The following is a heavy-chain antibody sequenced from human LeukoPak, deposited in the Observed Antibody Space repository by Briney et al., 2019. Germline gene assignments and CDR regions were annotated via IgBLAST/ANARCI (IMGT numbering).Heavy chain of an antibody. J-gene: IGHJ4*02. CDR1: GGTFSSYA. Sequence: SVKVSCKASGGTFSSYAISWVRQAPGQGLEWMGGIIPIFGTANYAQKFQGRVTMTRDTSTSTVYMELSSLRSEDTAVYYCARENRYYFDYWGQGTLVTVSS. CDR3: ARENRYYFDY. V-gene: IGHV1-69*05. D-gene: IGHD1-14*01. CDR2: IIPIFGTA.